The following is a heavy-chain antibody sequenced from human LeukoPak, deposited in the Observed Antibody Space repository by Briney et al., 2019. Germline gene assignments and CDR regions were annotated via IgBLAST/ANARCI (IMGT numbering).Heavy chain of an antibody. Sequence: PSETLSLTCTVSGGSISSYYWSWIRQPAGKGLEWIGRIYTSGSTNYNPFLERRVTMSVDTSKNQFSLKLSSVTAADTAVYYCARETRDFWSGYYKSFDYWGQGTLVTVSS. J-gene: IGHJ4*02. V-gene: IGHV4-4*07. D-gene: IGHD3-3*01. CDR3: ARETRDFWSGYYKSFDY. CDR1: GGSISSYY. CDR2: IYTSGST.